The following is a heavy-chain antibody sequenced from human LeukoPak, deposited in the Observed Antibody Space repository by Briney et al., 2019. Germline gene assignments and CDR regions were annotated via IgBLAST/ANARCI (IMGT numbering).Heavy chain of an antibody. J-gene: IGHJ4*02. CDR2: ISANAAST. V-gene: IGHV3-23*01. CDR1: GFTFTSYA. D-gene: IGHD3-9*01. CDR3: VKVAGSTGYYPEY. Sequence: PGGSLRLSCVASGFTFTSYAMSWVRQAPGTGLKGLAAISANAASTYYADSVKGRFAISRDSSKNTLSLQMNSLRAEDSAVYYCVKVAGSTGYYPEYWGQGALVTVSS.